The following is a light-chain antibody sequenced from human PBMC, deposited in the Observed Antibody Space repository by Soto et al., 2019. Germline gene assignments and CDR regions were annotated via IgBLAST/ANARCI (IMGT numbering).Light chain of an antibody. Sequence: AIRMTQSPSSLSSSTGDRVTITCRASQGISSYLAWYQQKPGKAPKLLIYAASTLQSVVPSRFSGSGSGTDLTLTISCLQSEDFATYYGQQYDSYPLTCGGGTKVEIK. V-gene: IGKV1-8*01. CDR1: QGISSY. CDR3: QQYDSYPLT. CDR2: AAS. J-gene: IGKJ4*02.